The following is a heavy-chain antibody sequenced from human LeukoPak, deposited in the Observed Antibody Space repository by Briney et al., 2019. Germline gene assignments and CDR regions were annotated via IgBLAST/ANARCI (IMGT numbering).Heavy chain of an antibody. V-gene: IGHV3-21*01. CDR3: ARDLFGSYIP. J-gene: IGHJ5*02. D-gene: IGHD1-26*01. CDR2: ISSSSSYI. CDR1: GFTFSSYS. Sequence: GGSLRLSCAASGFTFSSYSMNWVRQAPGNGLEWVSSISSSSSYIYYADSVKGRFTISRDNAKNSLYLQMNSLRAEDTAVYYCARDLFGSYIPWGQGTLVTVSS.